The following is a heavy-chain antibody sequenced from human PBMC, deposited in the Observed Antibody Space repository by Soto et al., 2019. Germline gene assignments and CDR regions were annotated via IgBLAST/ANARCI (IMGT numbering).Heavy chain of an antibody. CDR1: GGSFSGYY. CDR2: INHSGRT. D-gene: IGHD4-4*01. CDR3: ARYMTTVSTGYGMDV. V-gene: IGHV4-34*01. J-gene: IGHJ6*02. Sequence: SETLSLTCAVYGGSFSGYYWSWIRQPPGKGLEWIGEINHSGRTNYTPSLKSRVTISVDTSKNQFSLKLSSVTAADTAVYYCARYMTTVSTGYGMDVWGQGTTVTVSS.